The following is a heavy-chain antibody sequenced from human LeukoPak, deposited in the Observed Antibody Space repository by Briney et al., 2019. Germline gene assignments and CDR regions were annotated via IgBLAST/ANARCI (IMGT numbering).Heavy chain of an antibody. V-gene: IGHV6-1*01. D-gene: IGHD6-19*01. J-gene: IGHJ6*04. CDR3: ARAQLMYSSGWYGYYYGMDV. Sequence: SQTLSLTCAISGDSVSSNSAAWNWIRQSPSRGLEWLGRTYYRSKWYNDYAVSVKSRITINPDTSKNQFSLQLNSVTPEDTAAYYCARAQLMYSSGWYGYYYGMDVWGKGTTVTVSS. CDR2: TYYRSKWYN. CDR1: GDSVSSNSAA.